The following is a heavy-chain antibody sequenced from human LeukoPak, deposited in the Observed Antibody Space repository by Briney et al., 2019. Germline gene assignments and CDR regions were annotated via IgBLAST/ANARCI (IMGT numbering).Heavy chain of an antibody. Sequence: GASLQISCKDSGSRFTSYWIGWGRQVPGKGLEGMGIIYPGDSDTRYSPSFQGQVTISADKSISTAYLQWSSLKASDTAMYYCARLTIFGVVIIYFDYWGQGTLVTVSS. CDR2: IYPGDSDT. J-gene: IGHJ4*02. CDR1: GSRFTSYW. CDR3: ARLTIFGVVIIYFDY. D-gene: IGHD3-3*01. V-gene: IGHV5-51*01.